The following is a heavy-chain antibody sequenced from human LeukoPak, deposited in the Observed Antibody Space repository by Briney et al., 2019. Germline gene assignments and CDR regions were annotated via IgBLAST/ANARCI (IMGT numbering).Heavy chain of an antibody. D-gene: IGHD3-10*01. CDR2: ISSSGSTI. CDR1: GFTFSDYY. CDR3: ARDPYGSGSRYNWFDP. Sequence: GGSLRLSCAVSGFTFSDYYMSWIRQAPGKGLEWVSYISSSGSTIYYADSVKGRFTISRDNAKNSLYLQMNSLRAEDTAVYYCARDPYGSGSRYNWFDPWGQGTLVTVSS. J-gene: IGHJ5*02. V-gene: IGHV3-11*01.